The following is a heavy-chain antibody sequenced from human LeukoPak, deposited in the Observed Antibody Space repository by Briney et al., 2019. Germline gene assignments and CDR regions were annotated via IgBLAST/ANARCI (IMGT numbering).Heavy chain of an antibody. V-gene: IGHV3-74*01. D-gene: IGHD3-22*01. Sequence: GGSLRLSCAATGFTFSSYWMHWVRQAPGKGLVWVSRTNSDGSSTSYADSVKGRFTISRDNAKNTLYLQMNSLRAEDTAVYYCAREWFYYYDSSGFDYWGQGTQVTVSS. CDR1: GFTFSSYW. J-gene: IGHJ4*02. CDR2: TNSDGSST. CDR3: AREWFYYYDSSGFDY.